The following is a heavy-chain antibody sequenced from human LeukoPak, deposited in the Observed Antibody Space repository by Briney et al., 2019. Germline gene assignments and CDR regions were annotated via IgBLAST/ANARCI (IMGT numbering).Heavy chain of an antibody. V-gene: IGHV1-3*01. CDR1: GYTFTSHA. CDR2: INAGNGNT. Sequence: ASVKVSCKASGYTFTSHAMHWVRQAPGQRLEWMGWINAGNGNTKYSQKFQGRVTITRDTSASTAYMELSSLRSEDTAVYYCARDSPYYYDSSGYYGLYYYYGMDVWGQGTTVTVSS. D-gene: IGHD3-22*01. CDR3: ARDSPYYYDSSGYYGLYYYYGMDV. J-gene: IGHJ6*02.